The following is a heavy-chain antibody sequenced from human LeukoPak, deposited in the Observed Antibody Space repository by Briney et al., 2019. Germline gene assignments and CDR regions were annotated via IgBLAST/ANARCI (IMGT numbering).Heavy chain of an antibody. D-gene: IGHD2-2*01. Sequence: ASVKVSCKASGYTFTSYGISWVRQAPGQGLEWMGWISAYNGNTNYAQELQGRVTMTTDTSTSTAYMELRSLRSDDTAVYYCARDLGIVVVPAASTTSFDYWGQGTLVTVSS. J-gene: IGHJ4*02. CDR3: ARDLGIVVVPAASTTSFDY. V-gene: IGHV1-18*01. CDR2: ISAYNGNT. CDR1: GYTFTSYG.